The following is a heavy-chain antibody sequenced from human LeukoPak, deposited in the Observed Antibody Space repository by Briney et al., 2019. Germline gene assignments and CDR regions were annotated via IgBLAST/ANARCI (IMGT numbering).Heavy chain of an antibody. CDR1: GFTFSSYS. CDR2: IGGSSSSL. V-gene: IGHV3-21*01. CDR3: AREIDEGFDY. J-gene: IGHJ4*02. Sequence: PGGSLRLSCAASGFTFSSYSMNWVRQAPGKGLEWVSSIGGSSSSLYYADSLKGRFTISRDNAKNSLYLQMYSLRAEDTAVYYCAREIDEGFDYWGQGTLVTVSS.